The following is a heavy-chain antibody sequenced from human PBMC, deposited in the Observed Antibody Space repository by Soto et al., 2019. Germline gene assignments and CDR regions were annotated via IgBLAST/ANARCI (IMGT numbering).Heavy chain of an antibody. CDR3: ARGRGDGYNQNWYFDL. CDR2: INNGGSS. Sequence: SETLSLTCAVCGGSFSGYYWSWIRQPPGKGLEWIGEINNGGSSNYNPSLKSRGSMSVGTSNNQFSLKLTSVTAADTAVYYCARGRGDGYNQNWYFDLWGRGTLVTVSS. J-gene: IGHJ2*01. CDR1: GGSFSGYY. D-gene: IGHD3-10*01. V-gene: IGHV4-34*01.